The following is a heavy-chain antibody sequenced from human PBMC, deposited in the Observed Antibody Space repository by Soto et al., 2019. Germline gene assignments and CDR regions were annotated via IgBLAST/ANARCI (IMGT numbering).Heavy chain of an antibody. D-gene: IGHD5-18*01. V-gene: IGHV3-48*01. Sequence: GGSRRLSCAAFGFIFSNNSINWDRQAPSKRLECVSYISGSMEWDSYISGSSSTIYYTDSVKGRFTISRDNAKNSLYLQMNSLRAEDTSVYYCARGVRNNDGYLPDHCAHGT. CDR2: ISGSMEWDSYISGSSSTI. CDR1: GFIFSNNS. J-gene: IGHJ4*01. CDR3: ARGVRNNDGYLPDH.